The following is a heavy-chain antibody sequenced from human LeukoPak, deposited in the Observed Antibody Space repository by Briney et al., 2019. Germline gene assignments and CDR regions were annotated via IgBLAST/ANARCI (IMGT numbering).Heavy chain of an antibody. CDR2: IYYSGST. J-gene: IGHJ4*02. V-gene: IGHV4-34*10. D-gene: IGHD1-1*01. CDR3: ARVCAMRRPTCWFDY. Sequence: PSETLSLTCAVYGGSFSGYYWSWIRQPPGEGLEWIGYIYYSGSTYYNPSLKSRVTMSVDTSKNQFSLKLSSVTAVDTAVYYCARVCAMRRPTCWFDYWGQGTLVTVSS. CDR1: GGSFSGYY.